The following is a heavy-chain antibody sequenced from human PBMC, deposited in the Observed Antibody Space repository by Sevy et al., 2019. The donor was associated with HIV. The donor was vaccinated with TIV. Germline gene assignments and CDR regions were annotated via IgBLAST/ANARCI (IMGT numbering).Heavy chain of an antibody. Sequence: SETLSLTCTVSGGAITSGDYYWNWIRQPPGKGLEWIGYIYHSASIFYNPSLQSRAIISQDTSKNQFSLKLSSVTAADTAVYFCARERGYTYLFMDIWDQGTPVTVSS. J-gene: IGHJ4*02. D-gene: IGHD5-18*01. CDR3: ARERGYTYLFMDI. V-gene: IGHV4-30-4*01. CDR2: IYHSASI. CDR1: GGAITSGDYY.